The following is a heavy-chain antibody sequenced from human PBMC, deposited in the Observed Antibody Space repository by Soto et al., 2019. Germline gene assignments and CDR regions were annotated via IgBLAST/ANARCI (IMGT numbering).Heavy chain of an antibody. J-gene: IGHJ4*02. CDR3: ARVSGHVYATLHGPFDY. CDR2: ISHDGRIK. CDR1: EFTFNRHA. V-gene: IGHV3-30*04. Sequence: QVQLVESGGGVVQPGRSLRLSCAASEFTFNRHAMHWVRQAPGKGLEWVAVISHDGRIKYYADSVKGRCTISRDNSMNTLDLQMNSLRAEDTAIYFCARVSGHVYATLHGPFDYWGQGTLVTVSS. D-gene: IGHD2-8*01.